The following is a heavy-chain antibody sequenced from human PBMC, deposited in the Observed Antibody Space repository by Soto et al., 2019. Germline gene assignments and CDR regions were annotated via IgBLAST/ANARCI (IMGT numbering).Heavy chain of an antibody. D-gene: IGHD3-22*01. V-gene: IGHV3-23*01. CDR3: AKTAKYYYDSSGYSAIGY. CDR2: ISGSGGST. J-gene: IGHJ4*02. CDR1: GFTFSSYA. Sequence: EVQLLESGGGLVQPGGSLRLSCAASGFTFSSYAMSWVRQAPGKGLEWVSAISGSGGSTYYADSVKGRFTISRDNSKNPLYLQMNSLRAEDTAVYYCAKTAKYYYDSSGYSAIGYWGQGTLVTVSS.